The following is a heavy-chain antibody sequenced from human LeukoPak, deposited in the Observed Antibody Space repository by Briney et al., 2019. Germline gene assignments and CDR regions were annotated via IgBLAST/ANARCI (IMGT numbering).Heavy chain of an antibody. J-gene: IGHJ4*02. CDR3: AKAADDSSSWYEDY. CDR2: ISGSGGST. V-gene: IGHV3-23*01. Sequence: GGSLRLSCAASGFTFSSYAMNWVRQAPGKGLEWVSAISGSGGSTYYADSVKGRFTISRDNSKNTLYLQMNSLRAEDTAVYYCAKAADDSSSWYEDYWGQGTLVTVSS. CDR1: GFTFSSYA. D-gene: IGHD6-13*01.